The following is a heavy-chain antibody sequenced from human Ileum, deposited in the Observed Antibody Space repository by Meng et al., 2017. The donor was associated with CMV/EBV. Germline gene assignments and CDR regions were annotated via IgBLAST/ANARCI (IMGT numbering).Heavy chain of an antibody. CDR3: AKVRDSSAWYTDYFDY. CDR1: GFTFSVYG. Sequence: LTGATSGFTFSVYGMHWVRQAPGKGLEWVAFMWYDGSKEFYADSVEGRFTISRDNSKNTLFLQMDSLRAEDTAVYYCAKVRDSSAWYTDYFDYWGQGTLVTVSS. D-gene: IGHD6-19*01. J-gene: IGHJ4*02. CDR2: MWYDGSKE. V-gene: IGHV3-30*02.